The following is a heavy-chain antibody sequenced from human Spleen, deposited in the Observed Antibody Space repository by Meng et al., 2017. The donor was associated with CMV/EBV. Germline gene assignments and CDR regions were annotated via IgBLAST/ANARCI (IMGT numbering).Heavy chain of an antibody. CDR2: INPNSGGT. J-gene: IGHJ4*02. D-gene: IGHD3-10*01. CDR1: GYTFTGYY. CDR3: ARDIGLVRVLLR. V-gene: IGHV1-2*02. Sequence: ASVKVSCKASGYTFTGYYMHWVRQAPGQGLEWMGWINPNSGGTNYAEKFQGRVTMTRDTSINTAYMELSRLRSDDTAVYYCARDIGLVRVLLRWGQGTLVTVSS.